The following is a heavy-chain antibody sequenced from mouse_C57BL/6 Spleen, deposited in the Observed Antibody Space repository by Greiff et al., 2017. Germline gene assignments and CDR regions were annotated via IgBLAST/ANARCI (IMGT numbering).Heavy chain of an antibody. CDR3: ARRDIYDGFDY. V-gene: IGHV1-26*01. CDR1: GYTFTDYY. J-gene: IGHJ2*01. D-gene: IGHD2-3*01. CDR2: INPNNGGT. Sequence: EVQLQQSGPELVKPGASVKISCKASGYTFTDYYMNWVKQSHGKSLEWIGDINPNNGGTSYNQKFKGKATLTVDKSSSTAYMELRSLTSEDSAVYYCARRDIYDGFDYWGQGTTLTVSS.